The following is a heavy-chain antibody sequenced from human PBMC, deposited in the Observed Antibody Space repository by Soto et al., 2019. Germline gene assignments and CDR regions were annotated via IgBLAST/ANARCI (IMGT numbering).Heavy chain of an antibody. J-gene: IGHJ4*02. V-gene: IGHV3-30-3*01. CDR3: ARDPYYDYASHPFDY. D-gene: IGHD3-16*01. Sequence: SLRLSCAASGFTFSSYAMHWVRQAPGKGLEWVAVISYDGSNKYYADSVKGRFTISRDNSKNTLYLQMNSLRAEDTAVYYCARDPYYDYASHPFDYWGQGTLVTVSS. CDR1: GFTFSSYA. CDR2: ISYDGSNK.